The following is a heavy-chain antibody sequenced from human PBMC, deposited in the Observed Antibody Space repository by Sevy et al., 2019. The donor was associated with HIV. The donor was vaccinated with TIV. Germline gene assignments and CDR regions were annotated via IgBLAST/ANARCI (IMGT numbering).Heavy chain of an antibody. J-gene: IGHJ4*02. CDR3: VRGTPLDFWNGSYVNFDF. CDR1: GFTFSNVY. CDR2: ISGRDGTV. V-gene: IGHV3-11*01. D-gene: IGHD3-3*01. Sequence: GGSLRLSCAASGFTFSNVYMGWVRQAPGKGLEWIASISGRDGTVLYADSVKGRFTISRDTAMNSLYLQINSMRVEDTAVSSCVRGTPLDFWNGSYVNFDFWGQGTLVTVSS.